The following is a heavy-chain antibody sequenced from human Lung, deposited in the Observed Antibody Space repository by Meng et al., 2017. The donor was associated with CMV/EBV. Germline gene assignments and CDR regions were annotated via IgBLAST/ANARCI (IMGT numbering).Heavy chain of an antibody. J-gene: IGHJ4*02. CDR1: GFTFDDYT. CDR3: ARGYDSSGYLDY. CDR2: ISWDGGST. D-gene: IGHD3-22*01. Sequence: EVQLVESGGVVVQPGGSLRLSCVASGFTFDDYTMHWVRHPPGKGLEWVSLISWDGGSTYYADSVEGRFTISRDNMKNSLYLQMNTLTSEDTALYYCARGYDSSGYLDYWGQGTLVTVSS. V-gene: IGHV3-43*01.